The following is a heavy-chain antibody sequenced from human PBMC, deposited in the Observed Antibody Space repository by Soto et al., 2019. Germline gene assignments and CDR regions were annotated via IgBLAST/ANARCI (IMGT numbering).Heavy chain of an antibody. J-gene: IGHJ4*02. V-gene: IGHV5-10-1*01. CDR1: GYSFTSYW. Sequence: PXESLKISCKGSGYSFTSYWISWVRQMPGKGLEWMGRIDPSDSYTNYSPSFQGHVTISADKSISTAYLQWSSLKASDTAMYYCSKYYYGSGSYYSDYWGQGTLVTVSS. CDR2: IDPSDSYT. CDR3: SKYYYGSGSYYSDY. D-gene: IGHD3-10*01.